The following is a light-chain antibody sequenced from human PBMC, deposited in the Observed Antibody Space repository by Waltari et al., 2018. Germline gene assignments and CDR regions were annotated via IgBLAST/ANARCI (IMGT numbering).Light chain of an antibody. J-gene: IGLJ3*02. CDR2: DVT. CDR1: SSDVGSYDT. V-gene: IGLV2-14*03. Sequence: QSALTQPASVSGSPGQSITISCTGTSSDVGSYDTVYWYQQHPGKAPKLMIYDVTKRPSGVSNRFSGSKSGNTASLTISGLQAEDEADYYCSSYRGSFTLVFGGGTKVTVL. CDR3: SSYRGSFTLV.